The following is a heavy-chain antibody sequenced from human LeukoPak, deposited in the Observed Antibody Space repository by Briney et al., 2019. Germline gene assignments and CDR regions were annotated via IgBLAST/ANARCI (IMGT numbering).Heavy chain of an antibody. CDR1: GYTLTELS. CDR2: FDPEDGET. V-gene: IGHV1-24*01. CDR3: ATDVGLR. J-gene: IGHJ6*04. Sequence: ASVKVSCKVSGYTLTELSMHWVRQAPGKGLEWMGGFDPEDGETIYAQKVQGRVNMTENTSTDTAYMELGSLRSEATAVYYCATDVGLRWGKGTTVTVSS. D-gene: IGHD3-16*01.